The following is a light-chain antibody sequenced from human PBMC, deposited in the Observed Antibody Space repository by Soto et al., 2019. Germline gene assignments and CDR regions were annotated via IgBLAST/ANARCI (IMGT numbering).Light chain of an antibody. CDR2: EVS. Sequence: QSALTQPASVSGSPGQSITISCTGTSSDVGSYNLVSWYQQHPGKAPKLMIYEVSKRPSGVSNRFSGSKSGNTASLTISGLQAEDEADYYCCSYAGRSTFWVFGGGTKVTVL. J-gene: IGLJ3*02. CDR1: SSDVGSYNL. CDR3: CSYAGRSTFWV. V-gene: IGLV2-23*02.